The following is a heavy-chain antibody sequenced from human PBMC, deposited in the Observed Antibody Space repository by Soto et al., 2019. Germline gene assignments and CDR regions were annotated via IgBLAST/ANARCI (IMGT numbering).Heavy chain of an antibody. Sequence: VQLVESGGGLVKPGGSLRLSCAASGFTFSSYGMHWVRQAPGKGLEWVAVISYDGSNKYYADSVKGRFTISRDKSKNTLYLQMNSLRAEDTAVYYCAKDNGGGGDWGVDYWGQGTLVTVSS. V-gene: IGHV3-30*18. CDR1: GFTFSSYG. CDR2: ISYDGSNK. CDR3: AKDNGGGGDWGVDY. J-gene: IGHJ4*02. D-gene: IGHD2-21*02.